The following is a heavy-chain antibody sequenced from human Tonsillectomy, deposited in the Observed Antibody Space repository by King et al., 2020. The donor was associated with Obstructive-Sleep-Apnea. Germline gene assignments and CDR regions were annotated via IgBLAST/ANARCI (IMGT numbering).Heavy chain of an antibody. D-gene: IGHD6-13*01. CDR1: GFTFSSYG. J-gene: IGHJ4*02. CDR3: AKEGLAATGTTFDY. V-gene: IGHV3-30*18. CDR2: ISYDGSNK. Sequence: VQLVESGGGVVQPGRSLRLSCAASGFTFSSYGMHWVRQAPGKGLEGVAVISYDGSNKYYADSVKGRFTISRDNSKNTLYLQMNGLRAEDTAIYYCAKEGLAATGTTFDYWGQGTLVTVSS.